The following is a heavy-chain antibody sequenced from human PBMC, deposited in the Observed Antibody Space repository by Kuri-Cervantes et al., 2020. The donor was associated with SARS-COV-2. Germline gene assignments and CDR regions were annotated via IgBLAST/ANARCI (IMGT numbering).Heavy chain of an antibody. CDR1: GGSISSSSYY. J-gene: IGHJ3*02. CDR3: ARRGAGSSSAAFDI. CDR2: IYYSGST. D-gene: IGHD6-6*01. Sequence: GSLRLSCTVSGGSISSSSYYWGWIRQPPGKGLEWIGSIYYSGSTYYNPSLKSRVTISVDTSKNQFSLKLSSVTAADTAVHYCARRGAGSSSAAFDIWGQGTMVTVSS. V-gene: IGHV4-39*07.